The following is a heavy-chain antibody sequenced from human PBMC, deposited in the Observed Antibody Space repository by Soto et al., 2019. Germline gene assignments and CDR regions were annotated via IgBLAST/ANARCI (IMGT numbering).Heavy chain of an antibody. D-gene: IGHD6-19*01. CDR2: IWSDGNNR. V-gene: IGHV3-33*06. J-gene: IGHJ4*02. CDR3: AKDPRIAVMSYFDY. CDR1: GFTFNIHG. Sequence: GGSLRLSCVASGFTFNIHGMHWVRQAPGKGLEWVAVIWSDGNNRFYADSVRGRFTISRDNSKNTVDLQLNSLRVEDTAVYYCAKDPRIAVMSYFDYWGQGTLVTVSS.